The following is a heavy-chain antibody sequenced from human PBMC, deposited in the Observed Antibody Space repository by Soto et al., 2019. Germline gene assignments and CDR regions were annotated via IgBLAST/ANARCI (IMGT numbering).Heavy chain of an antibody. CDR3: ARHRYSSSWYAGDYYGMDV. CDR2: IDPSDSYT. J-gene: IGHJ6*02. Sequence: GQSLKVSCKGSGYSFTSYWISWVRQMPGKGLEWMGRIDPSDSYTNYSPSFQGHVTISADKSISTAYLQWSSLKASDTAMYYCARHRYSSSWYAGDYYGMDVWGQGTTVTVSS. V-gene: IGHV5-10-1*01. D-gene: IGHD6-13*01. CDR1: GYSFTSYW.